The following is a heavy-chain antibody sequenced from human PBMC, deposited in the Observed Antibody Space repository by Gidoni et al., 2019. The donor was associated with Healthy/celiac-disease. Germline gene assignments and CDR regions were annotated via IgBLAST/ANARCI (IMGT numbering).Heavy chain of an antibody. Sequence: EVQLVESGGGVVQPGGSLRLSCAASGFTFSSYWMSWVRQAPGKGLEWVANIKQDGSEKYYVDSVKGRFTISRDNAKNSLYLQMNSLRAEDTAVYYCARDNFENDYGYDYWGQGTLVTVSS. V-gene: IGHV3-7*04. J-gene: IGHJ4*02. CDR1: GFTFSSYW. D-gene: IGHD4-17*01. CDR3: ARDNFENDYGYDY. CDR2: IKQDGSEK.